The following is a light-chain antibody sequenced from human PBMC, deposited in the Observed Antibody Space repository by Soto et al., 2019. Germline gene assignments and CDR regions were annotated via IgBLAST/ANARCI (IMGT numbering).Light chain of an antibody. CDR2: AAS. V-gene: IGKV1-39*01. Sequence: DIQMTQSPSSLSASVGDRVTITCRASQSINSNLNWYQQKPGKAPKVLIYAASSLPSGVPSRFSGSGSGTDFTLTISSLQPEDFATYLCQQSYSSPLTFGGGTKVEIK. J-gene: IGKJ4*01. CDR1: QSINSN. CDR3: QQSYSSPLT.